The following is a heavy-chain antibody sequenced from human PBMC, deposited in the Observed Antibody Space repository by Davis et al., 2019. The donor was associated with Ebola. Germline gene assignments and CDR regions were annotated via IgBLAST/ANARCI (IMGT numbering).Heavy chain of an antibody. CDR2: ISYDGSNK. J-gene: IGHJ6*02. Sequence: GESLKISCAASGFTFSSYGMHWVRQAPGKGLEWVAVISYDGSNKYYADSVKGRFTISRDNSKNTLYLQMNSLRAEDTAVYYCAKFISWRVQLWYKGYYYDMDVWGQGTTVTVSS. CDR1: GFTFSSYG. V-gene: IGHV3-30*18. D-gene: IGHD5-18*01. CDR3: AKFISWRVQLWYKGYYYDMDV.